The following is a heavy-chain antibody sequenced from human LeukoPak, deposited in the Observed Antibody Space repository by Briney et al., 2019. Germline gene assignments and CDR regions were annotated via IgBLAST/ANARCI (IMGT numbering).Heavy chain of an antibody. V-gene: IGHV3-7*03. CDR3: ARTVVVVVGASDYFDY. Sequence: GSLSLSCAASGFPFSSYWMTWVRQAPGKGLEWVANIRQDGGVKYYMDSAKGRFTLSRDNAKSSLYLQMNSLRVEDTAMYFCARTVVVVVGASDYFDYWGQGTLVTVSS. CDR2: IRQDGGVK. D-gene: IGHD2-2*01. CDR1: GFPFSSYW. J-gene: IGHJ4*02.